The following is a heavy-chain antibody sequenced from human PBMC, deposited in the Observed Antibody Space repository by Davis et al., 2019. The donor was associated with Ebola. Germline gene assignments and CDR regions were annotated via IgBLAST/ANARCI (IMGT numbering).Heavy chain of an antibody. D-gene: IGHD3-10*01. CDR3: ARARYYYGSGSYYKGGYGMDV. V-gene: IGHV3-11*01. CDR2: ISSSGSTI. J-gene: IGHJ6*02. Sequence: GESLKISCAASGFTFSDYYMSWIRQAPGKGLEWVSYISSSGSTIYYADSVKGRFTISRDNAKNSLYLQMISLRAEDTAVYYCARARYYYGSGSYYKGGYGMDVWGQGTTVTVSS. CDR1: GFTFSDYY.